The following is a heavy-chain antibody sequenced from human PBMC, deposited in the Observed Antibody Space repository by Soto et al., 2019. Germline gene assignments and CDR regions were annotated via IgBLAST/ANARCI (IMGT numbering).Heavy chain of an antibody. CDR2: IYYRGTT. CDR3: TGVATSVPS. Sequence: WIRQPPGKELEWIGNIYYRGTTNYNPSLQGRVTMSIDTSKNQFSLMLTSVTAADTAVYYCTGVATSVPSWGRGILVTVSS. V-gene: IGHV4-59*12. D-gene: IGHD1-26*01. J-gene: IGHJ5*02.